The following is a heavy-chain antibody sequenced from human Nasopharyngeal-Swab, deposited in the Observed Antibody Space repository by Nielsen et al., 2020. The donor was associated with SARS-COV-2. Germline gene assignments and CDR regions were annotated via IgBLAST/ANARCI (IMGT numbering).Heavy chain of an antibody. CDR2: INTANGNT. J-gene: IGHJ5*02. CDR3: ATGQQWRVQWFDP. V-gene: IGHV1-3*04. Sequence: ASVQVSCKASGYSFTFFAMHWVRQAPGQRLEWMVRINTANGNTEYSQKFQGRVTISRDTSASTSYVEVNSLKSEDTAVYYCATGQQWRVQWFDPWGQGTLVTVSS. D-gene: IGHD6-19*01. CDR1: GYSFTFFA.